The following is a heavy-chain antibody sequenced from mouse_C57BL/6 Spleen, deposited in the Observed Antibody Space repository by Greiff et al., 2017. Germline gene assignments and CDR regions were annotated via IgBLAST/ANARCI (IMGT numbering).Heavy chain of an antibody. CDR2: IDPSGSYT. D-gene: IGHD2-2*01. V-gene: IGHV1-69*01. CDR1: GYTFTSYW. J-gene: IGHJ2*01. CDR3: ASGWSDYGYRYYLDD. Sequence: QVQLQQPGAELVMPGASVKLSCKASGYTFTSYWMHWVKQRPGQGLEWIGDIDPSGSYTNYNQKFKGKSTLTVDKSSSAAYMQLNSLTSEDSAVYDCASGWSDYGYRYYLDDWGQGTTVTVSS.